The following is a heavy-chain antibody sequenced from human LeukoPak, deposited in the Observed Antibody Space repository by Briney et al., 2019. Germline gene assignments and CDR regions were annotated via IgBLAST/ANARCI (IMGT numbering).Heavy chain of an antibody. CDR2: ISNNGGYT. Sequence: GGSLRLSCAASGFTFSSSAMSWVRQAPGKGLEWVSAISNNGGYTYYADSVQSRFTISRDNSKSTLCLQMNSLRAEDTAVYYCAKQLGYCSDGSCYFPYWGQGTLVTVSS. V-gene: IGHV3-23*01. D-gene: IGHD2-15*01. CDR3: AKQLGYCSDGSCYFPY. J-gene: IGHJ4*02. CDR1: GFTFSSSA.